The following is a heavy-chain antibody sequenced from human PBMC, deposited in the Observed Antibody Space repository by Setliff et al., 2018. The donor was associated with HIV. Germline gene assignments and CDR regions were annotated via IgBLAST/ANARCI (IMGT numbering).Heavy chain of an antibody. CDR3: VRDPIEGSPDYFDY. J-gene: IGHJ4*02. V-gene: IGHV3-53*05. CDR2: IYDGGAT. Sequence: GGSLRLSCAASGFTVSNNYMSWVRQAPGKGLAWVSVIYDGGATYYGDSVKGRFTISRDNSRNTLFLQMNNLRPEDTATHYCVRDPIEGSPDYFDYWGQGALVTVSS. D-gene: IGHD1-26*01. CDR1: GFTVSNNY.